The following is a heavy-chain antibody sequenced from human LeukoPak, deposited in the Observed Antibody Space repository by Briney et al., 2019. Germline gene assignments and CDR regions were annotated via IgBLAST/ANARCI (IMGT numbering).Heavy chain of an antibody. J-gene: IGHJ6*03. CDR3: AREDTENCSSTSCYYYYYMDV. Sequence: GGSLRLSFAASGFTFVSYWRSWVRKAPGKGLEWVANIKQDGSEKYYVDSVKGRFTISRDNAKNSLYLQMNSLRAEDTAVYYCAREDTENCSSTSCYYYYYMDVWGKGTTVTVSS. D-gene: IGHD2-2*01. V-gene: IGHV3-7*01. CDR1: GFTFVSYW. CDR2: IKQDGSEK.